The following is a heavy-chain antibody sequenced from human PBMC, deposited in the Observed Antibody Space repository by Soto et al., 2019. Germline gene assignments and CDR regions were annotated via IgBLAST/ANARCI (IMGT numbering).Heavy chain of an antibody. CDR1: GFTFTTYA. V-gene: IGHV3-23*01. CDR3: AKDSGSGCYLGFYYHYGMDF. CDR2: VTDSGGKT. Sequence: GGSLRLSCAASGFTFTTYAMSWVRQAPGKGLEWVSGVTDSGGKTYYADSAKGRFTISRDNSKNTLYLQMNGLRAEDTAVYYCAKDSGSGCYLGFYYHYGMDFWGQGTKVTVSS. J-gene: IGHJ6*02. D-gene: IGHD3-10*01.